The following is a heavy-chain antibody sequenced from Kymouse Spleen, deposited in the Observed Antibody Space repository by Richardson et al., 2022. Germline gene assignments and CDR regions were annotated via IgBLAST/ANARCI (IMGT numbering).Heavy chain of an antibody. CDR1: GFTFDDYA. J-gene: IGHJ3*02. CDR2: ISWNSGSI. Sequence: EVQLVESGGGLVQPGRSLRLSCAASGFTFDDYAMHWVRQAPGKGLEWVSGISWNSGSIGYADSVKGRFTISRDNAKNSLYLQMNSLRAEDTALYYCAKDIPPTIF*LAPLRGQGTMVTVSS. V-gene: IGHV3-9*01. D-gene: IGHD3-9*01.